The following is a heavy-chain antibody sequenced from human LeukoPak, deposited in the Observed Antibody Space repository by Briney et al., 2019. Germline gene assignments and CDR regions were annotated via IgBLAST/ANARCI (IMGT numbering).Heavy chain of an antibody. CDR2: IYSGGTT. D-gene: IGHD6-13*01. J-gene: IGHJ4*02. CDR3: ARDDRIGAAGTFDN. Sequence: GGSLRLSCAASGFTFSISFMSWVRQAPGKGLEWVSIIYSGGTTCYADSVKGRFTISRGNSKNTLYLQMNSLRAEDTAVYFCARDDRIGAAGTFDNWGQGTLVTVSS. V-gene: IGHV3-53*01. CDR1: GFTFSISF.